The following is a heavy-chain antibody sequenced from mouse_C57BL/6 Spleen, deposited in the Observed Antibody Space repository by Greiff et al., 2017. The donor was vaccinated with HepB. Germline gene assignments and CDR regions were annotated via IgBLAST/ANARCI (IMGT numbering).Heavy chain of an antibody. V-gene: IGHV1-54*01. J-gene: IGHJ4*01. CDR3: ARPNYYGSSSYAMDY. CDR2: INPGSGGT. CDR1: GYAFTNYL. D-gene: IGHD1-1*01. Sequence: VQLQQSGAELVRPGTSVKVSCKASGYAFTNYLIEWVKQRPGQGLEWIGVINPGSGGTNYNEKFKGKATLTADKSSRTAYMQLSSLTSKDSAVYFCARPNYYGSSSYAMDYWGQGTSVTVSS.